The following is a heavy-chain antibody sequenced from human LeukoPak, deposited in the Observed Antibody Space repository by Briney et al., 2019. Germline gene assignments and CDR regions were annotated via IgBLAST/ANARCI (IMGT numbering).Heavy chain of an antibody. Sequence: PGGSLRLSCAASGFTFSNAWMSWVRQAPGKGLEWVANIKQDGSEKYYVDSVRGRFTISRDNTKNSLYLQMSTLRADDTAVYYCAGNREGAPVYFDYWGQGTLVTVSS. CDR3: AGNREGAPVYFDY. CDR2: IKQDGSEK. V-gene: IGHV3-7*01. CDR1: GFTFSNAW. D-gene: IGHD1-26*01. J-gene: IGHJ4*02.